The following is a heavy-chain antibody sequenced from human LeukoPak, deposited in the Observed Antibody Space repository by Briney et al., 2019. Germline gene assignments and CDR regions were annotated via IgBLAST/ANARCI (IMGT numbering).Heavy chain of an antibody. D-gene: IGHD3-9*01. CDR3: ARQQLYYDILTGYSNNWFDP. V-gene: IGHV4-38-2*02. J-gene: IGHJ5*02. CDR1: GYSISNDYY. CDR2: IYHSGST. Sequence: SETLSLTCTVSGYSISNDYYWGWIRQSPGKGLEWIGSIYHSGSTYYNPSLKSRVTISVDTSKNQFSLKLSSVTAADTAVYYCARQQLYYDILTGYSNNWFDPWGQGTLVTVSS.